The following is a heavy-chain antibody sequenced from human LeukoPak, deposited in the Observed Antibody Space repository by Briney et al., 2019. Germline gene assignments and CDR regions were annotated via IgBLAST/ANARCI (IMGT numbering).Heavy chain of an antibody. Sequence: ASVKVSRKASAYTLIGYYIHWVRQAPGQGLEWMGRINPNSGGTNYAQMFQGRLTMTRDTSISTAYMELSRLRSDDTAVYYCATFLAGAGTSDYWGQGTLVTVSS. D-gene: IGHD6-19*01. V-gene: IGHV1-2*06. CDR2: INPNSGGT. J-gene: IGHJ4*02. CDR3: ATFLAGAGTSDY. CDR1: AYTLIGYY.